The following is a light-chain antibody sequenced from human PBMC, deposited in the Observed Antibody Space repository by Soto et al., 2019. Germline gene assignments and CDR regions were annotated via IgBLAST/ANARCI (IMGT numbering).Light chain of an antibody. Sequence: MFTQSPATLSLSQGERATLSCRASQSVSSSYLAWYQQKPGQAPRLLIYDVSSRATGTPERFSGSGSGTDFTLTISRLEPEDFAVYYCQQYGSLSWTFGQGSKA. CDR2: DVS. CDR1: QSVSSSY. J-gene: IGKJ1*01. V-gene: IGKV3-20*01. CDR3: QQYGSLSWT.